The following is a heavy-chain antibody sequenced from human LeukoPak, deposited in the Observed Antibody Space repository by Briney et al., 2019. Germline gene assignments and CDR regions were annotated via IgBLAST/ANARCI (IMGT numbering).Heavy chain of an antibody. Sequence: ASVKVSCKASGYTFTGSYMHWVRQAPGQGLEWMGWINPNSGGTNYAQKFQGRVTMTRDTSISTAYMELSRLRSDDTAVYYCARDPHGDGYNEGGGDYWGQGTLVTVSS. V-gene: IGHV1-2*02. CDR2: INPNSGGT. J-gene: IGHJ4*02. D-gene: IGHD5-24*01. CDR3: ARDPHGDGYNEGGGDY. CDR1: GYTFTGSY.